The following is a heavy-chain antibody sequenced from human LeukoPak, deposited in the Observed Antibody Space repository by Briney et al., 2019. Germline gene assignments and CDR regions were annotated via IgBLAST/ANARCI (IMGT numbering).Heavy chain of an antibody. CDR3: ARLITAFQAFDS. CDR2: IYYSGST. V-gene: IGHV4-39*01. Sequence: SETLSLTCTVSGGSISSSSYFWAWIRQPPGKGLEWIGSIYYSGSTYYNPSLNSRVTISVDTSKNQFSLNLSSVTAADTAVYYCARLITAFQAFDSWGQGTMVTVSS. CDR1: GGSISSSSYF. J-gene: IGHJ3*01. D-gene: IGHD3-16*01.